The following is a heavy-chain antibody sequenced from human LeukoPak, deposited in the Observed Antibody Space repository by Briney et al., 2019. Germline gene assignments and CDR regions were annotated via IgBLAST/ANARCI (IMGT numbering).Heavy chain of an antibody. CDR1: GFTFSSYA. CDR2: ISSSGSTI. V-gene: IGHV3-23*01. Sequence: GGSLRLSCAASGFTFSSYAMNWVRQAPGKGLEWVSYISSSGSTIYYADSVKGRFTISRDNSKNTLYLQMNSLRAEDTAVYYCAKDLVALARGYSGYEGFDYWGQGTLVTVSS. CDR3: AKDLVALARGYSGYEGFDY. J-gene: IGHJ4*02. D-gene: IGHD5-12*01.